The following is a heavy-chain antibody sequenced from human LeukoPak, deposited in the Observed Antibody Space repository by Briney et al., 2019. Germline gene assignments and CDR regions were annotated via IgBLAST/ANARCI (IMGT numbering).Heavy chain of an antibody. V-gene: IGHV4-4*09. D-gene: IGHD1-26*01. CDR2: IYTSGST. CDR1: GGSVSSYY. Sequence: SETLSLTCTVSGGSVSSYYWSWIRQPPGKGLEWIGYIYTSGSTNYNPSLKSRVTISVDTSKNQFSLKLSSVTAADTAVYYCGSSLGGSYQSWGQGTLVTVSS. J-gene: IGHJ5*02. CDR3: GSSLGGSYQS.